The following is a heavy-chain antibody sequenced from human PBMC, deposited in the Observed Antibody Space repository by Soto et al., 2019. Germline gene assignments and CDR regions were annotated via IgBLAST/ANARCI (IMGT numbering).Heavy chain of an antibody. CDR2: IYPGDSDT. Sequence: GESLKISCNGSGYNFNTYWIVWVRQMPGQGLEWMGIIYPGDSDTTYSPSFQGQVTISADKSISTAYLQWSSLKASDTAMYYCARVGGGTYDWYYYYGVDVWGQGTTVTVS. CDR3: ARVGGGTYDWYYYYGVDV. D-gene: IGHD3-9*01. J-gene: IGHJ6*02. V-gene: IGHV5-51*01. CDR1: GYNFNTYW.